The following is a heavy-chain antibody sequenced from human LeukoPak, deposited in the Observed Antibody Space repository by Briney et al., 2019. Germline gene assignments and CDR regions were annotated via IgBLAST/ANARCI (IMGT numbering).Heavy chain of an antibody. CDR3: ARAESIAVAGTKYSAFDI. J-gene: IGHJ3*02. V-gene: IGHV1-18*01. CDR1: GYTFTSYG. CDR2: ISAYNGNT. Sequence: GASVKVSCKASGYTFTSYGISWVRQAPGQGLEWMGWISAYNGNTNYAQKLQGRVTMTTDTSTSTAYMELRSLRSDDTAVYYCARAESIAVAGTKYSAFDIWGQGTMVTVSS. D-gene: IGHD6-19*01.